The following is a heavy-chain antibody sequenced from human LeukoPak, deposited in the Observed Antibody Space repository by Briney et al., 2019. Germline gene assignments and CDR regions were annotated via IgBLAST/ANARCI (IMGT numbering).Heavy chain of an antibody. CDR2: ISSSSSTI. CDR3: ARYLYYYGSGSNHDY. J-gene: IGHJ4*02. CDR1: GFTFSSYI. D-gene: IGHD3-10*01. V-gene: IGHV3-48*01. Sequence: GGSLRLSCAASGFTFSSYIMNWVRQAPGKGLEWVSYISSSSSTIYYADSVKGRFTISRDNAKNSLYLQMNSLRAEDTAVYYCARYLYYYGSGSNHDYWGQGTLVTVSS.